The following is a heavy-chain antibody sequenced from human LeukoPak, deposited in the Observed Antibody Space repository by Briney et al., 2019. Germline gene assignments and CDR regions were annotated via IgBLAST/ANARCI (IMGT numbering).Heavy chain of an antibody. Sequence: GRSLRLSCAASGFTFSSYVMHWVRQAPGKGLEWVAIISYDGSNEYYTDSVKGRFTISRDNSKNTLYLQMNSLRAADTAVYYCARGQAVRGLAVWGKGTTVTVTS. V-gene: IGHV3-30*04. CDR3: ARGQAVRGLAV. J-gene: IGHJ6*04. D-gene: IGHD6-19*01. CDR1: GFTFSSYV. CDR2: ISYDGSNE.